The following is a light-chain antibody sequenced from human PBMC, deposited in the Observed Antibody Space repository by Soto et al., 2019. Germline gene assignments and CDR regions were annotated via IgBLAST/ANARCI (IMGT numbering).Light chain of an antibody. J-gene: IGKJ1*01. CDR3: HQYLHSPQT. V-gene: IGKV4-1*01. CDR1: QTVLYSSNNKNY. CDR2: WAS. Sequence: DIVMTQSPDSLAVSLGERATINCKSSQTVLYSSNNKNYLAWYQQKPGQPPKLLIYWASTRESGVPDRFSGSGSGTDSTLTISSLQAEDVALYSCHQYLHSPQTFGQGTKVEIK.